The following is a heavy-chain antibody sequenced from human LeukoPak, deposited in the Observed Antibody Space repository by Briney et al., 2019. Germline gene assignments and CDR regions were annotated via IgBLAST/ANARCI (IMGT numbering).Heavy chain of an antibody. D-gene: IGHD6-19*01. Sequence: GGSLRLSCAASGFTFSSYSMNWVRQAPGKGLEWVSYISSSSSTIYYADSVKGRFTISRDNAKNSLYLQMSSLRAEDTAVYYCARADPSFIAVAGTIYWGQGTLVTVSS. CDR1: GFTFSSYS. CDR3: ARADPSFIAVAGTIY. V-gene: IGHV3-48*04. J-gene: IGHJ4*02. CDR2: ISSSSSTI.